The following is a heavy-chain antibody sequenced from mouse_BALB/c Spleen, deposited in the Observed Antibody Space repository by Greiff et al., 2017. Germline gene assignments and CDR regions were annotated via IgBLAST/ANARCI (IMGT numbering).Heavy chain of an antibody. J-gene: IGHJ3*01. CDR3: AREIEDRYSWCAY. V-gene: IGHV7-3*02. CDR2: IRNKANGYTT. Sequence: EVKLVESGGGLVQPGGSLRLSCATSGFTFTDYYMSWVRQPPGKALEWLGFIRNKANGYTTEYSASVKGRFTISIDTSQSILYLQMNTLRAEDSATYYCAREIEDRYSWCAYWGEGRLVTVSA. CDR1: GFTFTDYY. D-gene: IGHD2-14*01.